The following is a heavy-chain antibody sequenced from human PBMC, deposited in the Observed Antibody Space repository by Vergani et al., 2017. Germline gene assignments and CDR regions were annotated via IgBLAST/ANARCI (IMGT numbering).Heavy chain of an antibody. CDR2: IYYSGST. CDR3: ARNMVRGVRYYGMDV. D-gene: IGHD3-10*01. V-gene: IGHV4-59*01. J-gene: IGHJ6*02. Sequence: QVQLQESGPGLVKPSETLSLTCTVSVGSISSYYWSWIRQPPGKGLEWIGYIYYSGSTNYNPSLKSRVTISVDTSKNQFSLKLSSVTAADTAVYYCARNMVRGVRYYGMDVWGQGTTVTVSS. CDR1: VGSISSYY.